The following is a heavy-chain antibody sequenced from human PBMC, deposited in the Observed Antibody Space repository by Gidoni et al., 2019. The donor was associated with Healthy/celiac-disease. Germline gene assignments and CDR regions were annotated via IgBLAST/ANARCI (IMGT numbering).Heavy chain of an antibody. V-gene: IGHV3-30*18. CDR1: GFTFSSYG. CDR3: AKSYYGFSAPYYMDV. Sequence: QVQLVESGGGVVQPGRSLRLSCAASGFTFSSYGMHWVRQAPGKGLEWVAVISYDGSNKYYADSVKGRFTISRDNSKNTLYLQMNSLRAEDTAVYYCAKSYYGFSAPYYMDVWGKGTTVTVSS. J-gene: IGHJ6*03. D-gene: IGHD3-3*01. CDR2: ISYDGSNK.